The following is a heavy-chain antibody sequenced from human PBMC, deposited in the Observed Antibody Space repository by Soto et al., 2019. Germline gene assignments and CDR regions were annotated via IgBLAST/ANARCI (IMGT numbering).Heavy chain of an antibody. Sequence: SVKVSCKASGGTFSSYAISWVRQAPGQGLEWMGGIIPIFGTANYAQKFQGRVTITADESTSTAYMELSSLRSEDTAVYYCARVDHLGYCSGGSCPNDAFDIWGQGTMVTVSS. CDR2: IIPIFGTA. D-gene: IGHD2-15*01. CDR1: GGTFSSYA. V-gene: IGHV1-69*13. J-gene: IGHJ3*02. CDR3: ARVDHLGYCSGGSCPNDAFDI.